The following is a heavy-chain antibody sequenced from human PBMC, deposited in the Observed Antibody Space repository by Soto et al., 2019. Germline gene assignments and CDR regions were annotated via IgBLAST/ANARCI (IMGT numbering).Heavy chain of an antibody. CDR1: GFTFDDYA. Sequence: EVQLVESGGGLVQPGRSLRLSCAASGFTFDDYAMHGVRQAPGKGLEWVSGISWNSGSIGYADSVKGRFTISRDNAKNSLYLQMNSLRAEDTALYYCAKADSSSFYYGMDVWGQGTTVTVSS. D-gene: IGHD6-13*01. V-gene: IGHV3-9*01. CDR2: ISWNSGSI. CDR3: AKADSSSFYYGMDV. J-gene: IGHJ6*02.